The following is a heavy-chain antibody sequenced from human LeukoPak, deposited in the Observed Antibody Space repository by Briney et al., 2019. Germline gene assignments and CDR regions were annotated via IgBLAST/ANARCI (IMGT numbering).Heavy chain of an antibody. D-gene: IGHD5-24*01. CDR1: GFTFSSYG. V-gene: IGHV3-33*01. J-gene: IGHJ4*02. CDR3: ARDNEMATVIDY. CDR2: IWYDGSNK. Sequence: PGGSLRLSCAASGFTFSSYGMHWVRQAPGKGLEWVAVIWYDGSNKYYADSVKGRFTISRDNSKNTLYLQMNSLRAEDTAVYYCARDNEMATVIDYWGQGTLVTVSS.